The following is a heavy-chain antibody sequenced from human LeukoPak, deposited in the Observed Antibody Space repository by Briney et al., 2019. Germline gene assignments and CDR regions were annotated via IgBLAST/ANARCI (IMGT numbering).Heavy chain of an antibody. CDR3: ARGGIHSSSSDFDY. J-gene: IGHJ4*02. CDR1: GFTFSSYS. Sequence: KPGGSLRLSCAASGFTFSSYSMNWVRQAPGKGLEWVSSISSSSGYIYYADSVKGRFTISRDNAKNSLYLQMNSLRAEDTAVYYCARGGIHSSSSDFDYWGQGTLVTVSS. D-gene: IGHD6-6*01. V-gene: IGHV3-21*01. CDR2: ISSSSGYI.